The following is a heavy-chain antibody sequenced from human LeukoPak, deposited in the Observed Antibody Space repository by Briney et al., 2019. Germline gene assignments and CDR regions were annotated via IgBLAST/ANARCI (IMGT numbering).Heavy chain of an antibody. V-gene: IGHV3-23*01. CDR1: GFTFSSYA. Sequence: GGSLRLSCAASGFTFSSYAMSWVRQAPGKGLEWVSAISGSGGSTYYADSVKGRFTISRDNSKNTLYLQMNSLRAEDTAVYYCAKNWKENSVLDWYFDLWGRGTLVAVSS. D-gene: IGHD1-1*01. CDR3: AKNWKENSVLDWYFDL. CDR2: ISGSGGST. J-gene: IGHJ2*01.